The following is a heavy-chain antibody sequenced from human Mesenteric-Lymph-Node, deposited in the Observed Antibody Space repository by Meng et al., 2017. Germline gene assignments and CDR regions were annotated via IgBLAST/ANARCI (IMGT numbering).Heavy chain of an antibody. V-gene: IGHV3-48*03. CDR1: GFTFGSYA. Sequence: GESLKISCAASGFTFGSYAMSWVRQAPGKGLEWVSYISSSGSTIYYADSVKGRFTISRDNAKNSLYLQMNSLRAEDTAVYYCARENLLWFVGSCGMDVWGQGTTVTVSS. D-gene: IGHD3-10*01. CDR2: ISSSGSTI. CDR3: ARENLLWFVGSCGMDV. J-gene: IGHJ6*02.